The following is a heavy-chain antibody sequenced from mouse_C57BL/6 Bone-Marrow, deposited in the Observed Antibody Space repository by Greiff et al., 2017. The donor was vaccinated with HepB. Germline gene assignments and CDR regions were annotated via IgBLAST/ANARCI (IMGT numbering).Heavy chain of an antibody. Sequence: EVKLVESEGGLVQPGSSMKLSCTASGFTFSDYYMAWVRQVPEKGLEWVANINYDGSSTYYLDSLKSRFIISRDNAKNILYLQMSSLKSEDTATYYCARDGGSNYVGGYFDVWGTGTTVTVSS. CDR1: GFTFSDYY. V-gene: IGHV5-16*01. CDR2: INYDGSST. CDR3: ARDGGSNYVGGYFDV. J-gene: IGHJ1*03. D-gene: IGHD2-5*01.